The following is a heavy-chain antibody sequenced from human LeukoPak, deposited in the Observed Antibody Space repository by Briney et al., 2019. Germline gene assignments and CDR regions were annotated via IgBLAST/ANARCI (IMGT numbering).Heavy chain of an antibody. CDR2: IYSDGST. Sequence: GGSLRLSCAASGFTVSSNYISWVRQAPGKGLEWVSVIYSDGSTYYADSVKGRFTISRDNSKNTLYLEMNSLRAEDTAVYYCAKKFYYDSSGYYSDAFDIWGQGTMVTVSS. CDR3: AKKFYYDSSGYYSDAFDI. D-gene: IGHD3-22*01. J-gene: IGHJ3*02. V-gene: IGHV3-53*01. CDR1: GFTVSSNY.